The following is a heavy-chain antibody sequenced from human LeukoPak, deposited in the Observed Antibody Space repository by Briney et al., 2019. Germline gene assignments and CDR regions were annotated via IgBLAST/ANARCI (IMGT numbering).Heavy chain of an antibody. V-gene: IGHV1-69*13. CDR3: ARARYSNYVGYYFDY. J-gene: IGHJ4*02. CDR1: GGTFNSYA. D-gene: IGHD4-11*01. Sequence: ASVKVSCKASGGTFNSYAISWVRQAPGQGLEWMGGIIPIFGTANYAQKFQGRVTITADESTSTAYMELSSLRSEDTAVYYCARARYSNYVGYYFDYWGQGTLVTVSS. CDR2: IIPIFGTA.